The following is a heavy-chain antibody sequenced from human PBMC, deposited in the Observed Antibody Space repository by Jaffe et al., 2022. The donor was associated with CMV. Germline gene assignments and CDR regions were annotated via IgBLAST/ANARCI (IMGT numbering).Heavy chain of an antibody. V-gene: IGHV3-64D*06. CDR1: GFTFSSYA. Sequence: EVQLVESGGGLVQPGGSLRLSCSASGFTFSSYAMHWVRQAPGKGLEYVSAISSNGGSTYYADSVKGRFTISRDNSKNTLYLQMSSLRAEDTAVYYCVKDETDFWSGPMYYFDYWGQGTLVTVSS. CDR3: VKDETDFWSGPMYYFDY. CDR2: ISSNGGST. J-gene: IGHJ4*02. D-gene: IGHD3-3*01.